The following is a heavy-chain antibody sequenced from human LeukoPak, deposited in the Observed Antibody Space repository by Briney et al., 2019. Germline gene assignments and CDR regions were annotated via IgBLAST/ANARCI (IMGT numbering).Heavy chain of an antibody. J-gene: IGHJ2*01. CDR1: GGSFSGYY. Sequence: SETLSLTCAVYGGSFSGYYWSWIRQPPGKGLEWIGEINHSGSTNYNPSLKSRVTISVDTSKNQFSLKLSSVTAADTAVYYCARGIVVVPAAKEYFDPWGRGTLVTVSS. CDR3: ARGIVVVPAAKEYFDP. D-gene: IGHD2-2*01. CDR2: INHSGST. V-gene: IGHV4-34*01.